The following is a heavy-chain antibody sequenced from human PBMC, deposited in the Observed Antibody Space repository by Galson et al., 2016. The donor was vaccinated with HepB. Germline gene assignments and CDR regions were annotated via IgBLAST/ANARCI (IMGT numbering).Heavy chain of an antibody. D-gene: IGHD3-3*01. CDR3: ARDSRGGVVMLLDHYYMDV. CDR1: GYTFTYYS. V-gene: IGHV1-46*01. J-gene: IGHJ6*03. CDR2: SNPRDGGT. Sequence: SCKASGYTFTYYSIHWVRQAPGQGLEWMGMSNPRDGGTTYAQKFQGRFTVASDTPTRTLYMELSSLSSEDTAVYYCARDSRGGVVMLLDHYYMDVWGEGTTVTVSS.